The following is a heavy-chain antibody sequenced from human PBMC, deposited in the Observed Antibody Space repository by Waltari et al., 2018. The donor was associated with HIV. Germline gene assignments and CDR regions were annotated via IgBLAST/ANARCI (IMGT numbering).Heavy chain of an antibody. J-gene: IGHJ5*02. CDR1: GFAFHGSF. Sequence: VQLVQSGAEVRKTGASVKVSCTASGFAFHGSFYHWVRQAPGQGLEWMGWINPNSGGTNYAQKFQDRVTMTRDTSISTAYMELSRLRSDDTAVYYCARDFKGAVTIFGVVHNWFDPWGQGTLVTVSS. D-gene: IGHD3-3*01. CDR2: INPNSGGT. CDR3: ARDFKGAVTIFGVVHNWFDP. V-gene: IGHV1-2*02.